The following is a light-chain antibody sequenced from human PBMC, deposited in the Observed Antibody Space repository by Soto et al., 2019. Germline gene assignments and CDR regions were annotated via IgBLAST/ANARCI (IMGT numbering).Light chain of an antibody. CDR3: QQYDSYSWT. J-gene: IGKJ1*01. CDR2: KAS. CDR1: QSISSR. V-gene: IGKV1-5*03. Sequence: DIQMTQSPSTLSASVGDRVTITCRASQSISSRLAWYQQKPGKVPKLLIYKASSLESGGPSRFSGSGSGTEFTLTISSLQPDDFATYYCQQYDSYSWTFGPGTKVEI.